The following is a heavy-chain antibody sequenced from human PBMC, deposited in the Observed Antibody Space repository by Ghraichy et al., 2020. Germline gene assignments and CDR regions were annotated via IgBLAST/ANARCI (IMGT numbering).Heavy chain of an antibody. D-gene: IGHD3-3*01. CDR1: GGSISSYY. CDR3: ARGDLMAISGIVISDAFEI. V-gene: IGHV4-4*09. J-gene: IGHJ3*02. Sequence: SETLSLTCTVSGGSISSYYWSWIRQPPGKGLEWIGSIYMPGTTNYNPSLKSGVTISLDTSSDQLYLTLTSVTAADTAVYYCARGDLMAISGIVISDAFEIWGQGTMVTVSS. CDR2: IYMPGTT.